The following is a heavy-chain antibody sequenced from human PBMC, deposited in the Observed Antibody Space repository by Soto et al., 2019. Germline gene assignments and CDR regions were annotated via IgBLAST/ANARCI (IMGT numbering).Heavy chain of an antibody. Sequence: GGSLRLSCAASAFTFSSYAMAWIRQAPGEGLEWVAVMSPGGNSQYYADSVKGRFTISRDTSKSTLYLQMTSLRPEDTAVYYCASGAAFYYDTSRYWGQGTLVTVSS. J-gene: IGHJ4*02. CDR1: AFTFSSYA. CDR3: ASGAAFYYDTSRY. V-gene: IGHV3-30-3*01. D-gene: IGHD3-22*01. CDR2: MSPGGNSQ.